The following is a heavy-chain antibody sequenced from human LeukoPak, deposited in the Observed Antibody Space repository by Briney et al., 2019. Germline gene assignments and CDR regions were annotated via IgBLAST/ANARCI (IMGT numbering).Heavy chain of an antibody. CDR3: ARASGRSTYFGY. CDR1: GGSISSYY. J-gene: IGHJ4*02. CDR2: IYYSGST. D-gene: IGHD1-26*01. V-gene: IGHV4-59*01. Sequence: SGTLSLTCTVSGGSISSYYWSWIRQPPGKGLEWIGYIYYSGSTNYNPSLKSRATISVDTSKNQFSLKLSSVTAADTAVYYCARASGRSTYFGYWGQGTLVTVSS.